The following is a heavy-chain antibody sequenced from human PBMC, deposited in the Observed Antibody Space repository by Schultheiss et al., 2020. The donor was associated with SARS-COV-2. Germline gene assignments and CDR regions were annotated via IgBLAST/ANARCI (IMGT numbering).Heavy chain of an antibody. CDR1: GFTFSSYS. Sequence: GGSLRLSCAASGFTFSSYSMNWVRQAPGKGLEWVSSISSSSSYIYYADSVKGRFTISRDNAKNSLYLQMNSLRAEDTAVYYCARDLRGRDFWSGSWGQGTLVTVSS. J-gene: IGHJ4*02. D-gene: IGHD3-3*01. CDR2: ISSSSSYI. CDR3: ARDLRGRDFWSGS. V-gene: IGHV3-21*01.